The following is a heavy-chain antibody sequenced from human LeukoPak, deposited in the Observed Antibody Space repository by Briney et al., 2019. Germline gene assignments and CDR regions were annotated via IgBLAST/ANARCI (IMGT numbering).Heavy chain of an antibody. V-gene: IGHV4-38-2*02. J-gene: IGHJ4*02. CDR1: GYSISSGYY. Sequence: SETLSLTCTVSGYSISSGYYWGWIRQPPGKGLEWIGSIYHSGSTYYNPSLKSRVTISVDTSKNQFSLKLSSVTAADTAVYYCARVAFWSGYYWGQGTLVTVSS. CDR2: IYHSGST. D-gene: IGHD3-3*01. CDR3: ARVAFWSGYY.